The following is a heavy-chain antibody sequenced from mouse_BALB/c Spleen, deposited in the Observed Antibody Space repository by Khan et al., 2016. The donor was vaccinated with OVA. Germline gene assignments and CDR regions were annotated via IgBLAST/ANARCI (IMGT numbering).Heavy chain of an antibody. CDR3: ATSYYYGYYFDY. Sequence: EVQLQESGGGLVQPGGSRKLSCAASGFTFSSYGMHWVRQAPEKGLEWVAYISGDSSTIYYADTVKGRFTISRDNPKNILFLQMTSLMSEDTAMYYCATSYYYGYYFDYWGPGTTLTVSS. CDR1: GFTFSSYG. D-gene: IGHD1-1*01. V-gene: IGHV5-17*02. J-gene: IGHJ2*01. CDR2: ISGDSSTI.